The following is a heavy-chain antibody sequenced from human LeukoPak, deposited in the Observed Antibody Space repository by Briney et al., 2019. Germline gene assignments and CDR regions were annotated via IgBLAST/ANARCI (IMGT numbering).Heavy chain of an antibody. V-gene: IGHV1-18*01. Sequence: ASVKVSCKASGYTFTSYGINWVRQAPGQGLEWMGWISAYNDNTNYAQKLQGRVTMTTDTSTSTAYMELRSLRSDDTAVYYCARAKRYGYLIDYWGQGTLVTVSS. CDR1: GYTFTSYG. CDR3: ARAKRYGYLIDY. D-gene: IGHD5-18*01. J-gene: IGHJ4*02. CDR2: ISAYNDNT.